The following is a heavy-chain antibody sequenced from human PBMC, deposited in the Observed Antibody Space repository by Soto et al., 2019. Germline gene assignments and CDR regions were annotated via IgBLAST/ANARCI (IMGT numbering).Heavy chain of an antibody. Sequence: QVQLQQWGAGLLKPSETLSLTCAVYGGSFSGYYWSWIRQPPGKGLEWIGEINHSGSTNYNPSLKSRVTISVDTSKTQFSLKLSSVTAADTAVYYCARVRGGYANFDYWGQGTLVTVSS. CDR1: GGSFSGYY. CDR2: INHSGST. V-gene: IGHV4-34*01. D-gene: IGHD5-12*01. J-gene: IGHJ4*02. CDR3: ARVRGGYANFDY.